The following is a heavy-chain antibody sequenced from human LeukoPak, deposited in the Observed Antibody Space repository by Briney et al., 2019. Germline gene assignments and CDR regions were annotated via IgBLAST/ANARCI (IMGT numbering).Heavy chain of an antibody. CDR2: IKQDGSEK. CDR1: GLTFSSDC. CDR3: ARDPPSFQH. Sequence: GASLRLSRVAFGLTFSSDCMSWVRQAPGKGVEWVANIKQDGSEKYYVDSVKGRFSITRDNAKSSLYLQMNSLRAENTAVYYCARDPPSFQHWGQGTLVTVSS. J-gene: IGHJ1*01. V-gene: IGHV3-7*01.